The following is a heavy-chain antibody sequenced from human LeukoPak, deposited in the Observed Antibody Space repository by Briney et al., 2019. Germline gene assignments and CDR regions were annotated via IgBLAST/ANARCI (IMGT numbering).Heavy chain of an antibody. CDR3: ARYYYDSSGYYSPEYFQH. CDR2: INHSGST. Sequence: PSETLSLTCAVYGGSFSGYYWSWIRQPPGKGLEWIGEINHSGSTNYNPSLKSRVTISVDTSKNQFSLKLSSVTAADTAVYYCARYYYDSSGYYSPEYFQHWGQGTLVTVSS. V-gene: IGHV4-34*01. J-gene: IGHJ1*01. D-gene: IGHD3-22*01. CDR1: GGSFSGYY.